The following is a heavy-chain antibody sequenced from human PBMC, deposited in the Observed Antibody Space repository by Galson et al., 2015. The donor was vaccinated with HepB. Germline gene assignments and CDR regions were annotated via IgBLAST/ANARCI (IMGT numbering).Heavy chain of an antibody. CDR3: AKAIFGVVITSSDY. CDR1: RFTFSSYA. V-gene: IGHV3-23*01. D-gene: IGHD3-3*01. Sequence: SLRLSCAASRFTFSSYAVSWVRQAPGKGLEWVSGISNSGGSTYYADSVKGRFTVSRDNSKNTLYLQMNSLRAEDTAVYYCAKAIFGVVITSSDYWGQGTLVTVSS. J-gene: IGHJ4*02. CDR2: ISNSGGST.